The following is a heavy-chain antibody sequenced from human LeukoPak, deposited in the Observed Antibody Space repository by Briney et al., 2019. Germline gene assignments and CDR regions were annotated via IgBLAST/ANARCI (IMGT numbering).Heavy chain of an antibody. V-gene: IGHV3-66*02. Sequence: GGSLRLSCAASGFTVSSNYMSWVRQAPGKGLEWVSVIYSGGSTYYADSVKGRFTISRDNSKNTLYLQMNSLRAEDTAVYYCARDRPSYCSSTSCYPYYYCYYMDVWGKGTTVTVSS. CDR3: ARDRPSYCSSTSCYPYYYCYYMDV. J-gene: IGHJ6*03. D-gene: IGHD2-2*01. CDR2: IYSGGST. CDR1: GFTVSSNY.